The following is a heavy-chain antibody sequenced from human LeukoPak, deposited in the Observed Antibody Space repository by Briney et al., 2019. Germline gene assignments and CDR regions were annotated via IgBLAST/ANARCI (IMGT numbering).Heavy chain of an antibody. Sequence: PGGSLRLSCAASGFTFSSYSMNWVRQAPGKGLEWISSISSSSSYIYYADSVKGRFTISRDNAKNSLYLQMNSLRAEDTAVYYCARHTIAAAGSFFDYWGQGTLVTVSS. CDR1: GFTFSSYS. V-gene: IGHV3-21*01. CDR3: ARHTIAAAGSFFDY. J-gene: IGHJ4*02. CDR2: ISSSSSYI. D-gene: IGHD6-13*01.